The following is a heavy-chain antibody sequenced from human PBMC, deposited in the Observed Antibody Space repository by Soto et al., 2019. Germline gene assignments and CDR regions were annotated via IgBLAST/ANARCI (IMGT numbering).Heavy chain of an antibody. CDR3: ARRWGAAVDY. CDR2: IYYSGCT. CDR1: GGSISSYY. J-gene: IGHJ4*02. Sequence: QVQLQESGPGLVKPSETLSLTCTVSGGSISSYYWSWIRQPPGKGLVWIGYIYYSGCTNYNPSLRRRVTISVATSKNQFTLKLTSVTAADTAVYYCARRWGAAVDYWGQGTLVTVSS. D-gene: IGHD1-26*01. V-gene: IGHV4-59*08.